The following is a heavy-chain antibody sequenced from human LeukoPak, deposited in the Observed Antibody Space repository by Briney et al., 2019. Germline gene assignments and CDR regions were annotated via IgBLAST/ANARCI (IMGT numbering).Heavy chain of an antibody. Sequence: SETLSLTCAVYGGSFSGYYWSWIRQPPGKGLEWIGEINHSGSTNYNPSLKSRVTISVDTSKNQFSLKLSSVTAADTAVYYCARVIVVATGGAFDIWGQGTMVTVSS. D-gene: IGHD3-22*01. CDR2: INHSGST. CDR3: ARVIVVATGGAFDI. J-gene: IGHJ3*02. CDR1: GGSFSGYY. V-gene: IGHV4-34*01.